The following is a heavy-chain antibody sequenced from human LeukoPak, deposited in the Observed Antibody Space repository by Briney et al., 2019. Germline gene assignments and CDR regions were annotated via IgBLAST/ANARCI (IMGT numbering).Heavy chain of an antibody. J-gene: IGHJ4*02. D-gene: IGHD3-10*01. CDR1: GFTFSSYA. V-gene: IGHV3-23*01. CDR3: YVADYYGSGSYPDY. CDR2: ISGSGGST. Sequence: GGSLRLSCAASGFTFSSYAMSWVRQTPGKGLEWVSAISGSGGSTYYADSVKGRFTISRDNSKNTLYLQMNSLRAEDTAVYYCYVADYYGSGSYPDYWGQGTLVTVSS.